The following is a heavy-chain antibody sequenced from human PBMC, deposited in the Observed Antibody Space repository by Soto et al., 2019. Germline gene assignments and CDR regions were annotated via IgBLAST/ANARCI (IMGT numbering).Heavy chain of an antibody. Sequence: ASVKVSCKASGDTFTTYDINWVRQATGHGLEWMGWINPNSGNIGYAQRFQGRVTMTRDTAIRTAYMEVSSLRSDDTAVYYCARGRASGSYYLLGCWGQGTWVTVSS. J-gene: IGHJ4*02. CDR2: INPNSGNI. CDR1: GDTFTTYD. D-gene: IGHD3-10*01. CDR3: ARGRASGSYYLLGC. V-gene: IGHV1-8*01.